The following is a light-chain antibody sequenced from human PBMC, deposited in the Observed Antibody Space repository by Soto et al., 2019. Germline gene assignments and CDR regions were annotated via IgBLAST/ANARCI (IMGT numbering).Light chain of an antibody. CDR3: QQYDNWPRT. CDR1: QSVSSN. CDR2: GAS. J-gene: IGKJ1*01. V-gene: IGKV3-15*01. Sequence: EMVMTQSPATLSASPGERATLSCRASQSVSSNLAWYQQKPGQAPRLLIYGASTRATGIPARFSGSGSGTEFTLTISSLQSEDFAVYHCQQYDNWPRTFGQGTKV.